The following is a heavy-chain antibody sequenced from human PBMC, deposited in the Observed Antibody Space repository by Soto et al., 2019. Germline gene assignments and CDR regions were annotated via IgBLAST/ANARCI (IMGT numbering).Heavy chain of an antibody. D-gene: IGHD3-16*01. Sequence: EVQLVESGGGLVQPGGSLRLSCAASGFTFSSYSMNWVRQAPGKGLEWVSYIDSTSGTIYYADSVRGRFTISRDNAKNSLYIQMNRLRGEETAVYYCTRQTWDDYPSSFADWGQGTLVTVSS. CDR1: GFTFSSYS. V-gene: IGHV3-48*01. CDR3: TRQTWDDYPSSFAD. J-gene: IGHJ4*02. CDR2: IDSTSGTI.